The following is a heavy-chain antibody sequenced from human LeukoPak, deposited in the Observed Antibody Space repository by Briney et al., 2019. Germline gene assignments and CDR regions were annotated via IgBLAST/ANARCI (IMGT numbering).Heavy chain of an antibody. D-gene: IGHD2-21*02. CDR2: IPYDGYKK. J-gene: IGHJ5*02. Sequence: GGSLRLSCVASGYTFRRNGLHWVRQAPGKGLEWVAFIPYDGYKKSYLDSVKGRFTISRDNSKNTVYLQMSSLRAEDTALYYCATDQNCGGGCSNWFDPWGQGTLVIVSS. CDR3: ATDQNCGGGCSNWFDP. V-gene: IGHV3-30*02. CDR1: GYTFRRNG.